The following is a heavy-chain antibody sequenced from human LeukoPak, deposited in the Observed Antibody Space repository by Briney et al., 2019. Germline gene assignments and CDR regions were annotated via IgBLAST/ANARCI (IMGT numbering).Heavy chain of an antibody. CDR3: AKDRTTMVRGVIIGSAFDI. D-gene: IGHD3-10*01. V-gene: IGHV3-30*02. CDR2: IRYDGSNK. J-gene: IGHJ3*02. CDR1: GFTFSSYG. Sequence: GGSLRLSCAASGFTFSSYGMHWVRQAPGKGLEWAAFIRYDGSNKYYADSVKGRFTISRDNSKNTLYLQMNSLRAEDTAVYYCAKDRTTMVRGVIIGSAFDIWGQGTMVTVSS.